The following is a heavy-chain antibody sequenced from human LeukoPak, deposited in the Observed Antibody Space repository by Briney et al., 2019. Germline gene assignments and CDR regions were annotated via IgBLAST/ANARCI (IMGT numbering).Heavy chain of an antibody. J-gene: IGHJ4*02. CDR2: IIPILGIA. V-gene: IGHV1-69*04. D-gene: IGHD3-9*01. Sequence: SVKVSCKASGGTFSSYAISWVRQAPGQGLEWMGRIIPILGIANYAQKFQGRVTITADKSTSTAYMELSSLRFEDTAVYYCARGDRLPGYSAPVGDYWGQGTLVTVSS. CDR3: ARGDRLPGYSAPVGDY. CDR1: GGTFSSYA.